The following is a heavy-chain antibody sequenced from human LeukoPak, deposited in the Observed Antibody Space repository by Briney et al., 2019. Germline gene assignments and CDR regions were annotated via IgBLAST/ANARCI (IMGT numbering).Heavy chain of an antibody. CDR2: IYTSGST. J-gene: IGHJ5*02. CDR1: GGSISSYC. CDR3: AREGLNYYGSGSIGWFDP. Sequence: PSETLSLTCTVSGGSISSYCWSWIRQPAGKGLEWIGRIYTSGSTNYNPSLKSRVTMSVDTSKNQFSLKLSSVTAADAAVYYCAREGLNYYGSGSIGWFDPWGQGTLVTVSS. V-gene: IGHV4-4*07. D-gene: IGHD3-10*01.